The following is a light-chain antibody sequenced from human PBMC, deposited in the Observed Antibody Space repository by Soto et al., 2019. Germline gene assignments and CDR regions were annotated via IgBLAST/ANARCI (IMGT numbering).Light chain of an antibody. V-gene: IGKV3-11*01. CDR3: QQRSNWPQT. Sequence: EIVLTQSPGSLSLSPGERATLSCRASQSVSSKYLGWYQQKPGQAPRLLIYESSNRATGIAARFSGSGSGTDFTLTISSLEPEDFAVYYCQQRSNWPQTFGQGTKVDIK. J-gene: IGKJ1*01. CDR2: ESS. CDR1: QSVSSKY.